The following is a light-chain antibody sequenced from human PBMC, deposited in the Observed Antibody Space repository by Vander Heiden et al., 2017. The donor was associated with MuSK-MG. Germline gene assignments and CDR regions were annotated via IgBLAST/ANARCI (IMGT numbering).Light chain of an antibody. CDR2: AAS. Sequence: LQRTQSPSSLSASVGDRVTITCQASQDIREYLTWYQQKPGKAPKLLIYAASKLESGVPSRFSGSGSGTDFTLSISSLQPDDFATYYCQQYYNLGVTFGAGTKVDIK. J-gene: IGKJ3*01. V-gene: IGKV1-33*01. CDR1: QDIREY. CDR3: QQYYNLGVT.